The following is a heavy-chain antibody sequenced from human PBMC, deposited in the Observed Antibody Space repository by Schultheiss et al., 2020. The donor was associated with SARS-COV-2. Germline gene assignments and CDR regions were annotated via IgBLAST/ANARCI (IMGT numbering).Heavy chain of an antibody. CDR1: GGTFSSYG. CDR2: IIPMFGTA. J-gene: IGHJ4*02. D-gene: IGHD5-18*01. CDR3: ARDPSPGKYSNGLGFDY. Sequence: SVKVSCKASGGTFSSYGFSWVRQAPGQGLEWMGGIIPMFGTANYAQRFQDRVTITADKSTSTAYMELSSLRSEDTAVYFCARDPSPGKYSNGLGFDYWGQGTLVTVSS. V-gene: IGHV1-69*06.